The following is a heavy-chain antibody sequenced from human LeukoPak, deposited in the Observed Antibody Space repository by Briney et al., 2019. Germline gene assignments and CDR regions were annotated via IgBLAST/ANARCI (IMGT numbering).Heavy chain of an antibody. CDR1: GFTFSSYA. V-gene: IGHV3-30*04. D-gene: IGHD6-13*01. J-gene: IGHJ6*02. Sequence: GGSLRLSCAASGFTFSSYAMHWVRQAPGKGLEWVAVISYDGSNKYYADSVKGRFTISRDNSKNTLYLQMNSLRAEDTAVYYCARGIAAAAYYYYYGMDVWGQGTTVTVSS. CDR3: ARGIAAAAYYYYYGMDV. CDR2: ISYDGSNK.